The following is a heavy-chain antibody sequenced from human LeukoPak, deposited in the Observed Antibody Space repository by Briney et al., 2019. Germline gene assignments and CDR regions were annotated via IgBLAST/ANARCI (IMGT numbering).Heavy chain of an antibody. CDR2: IGGRDGSS. V-gene: IGHV3-23*01. Sequence: GGSLRLSCAASGFTFSSYGMSWVRQAPGKGLEWVSVIGGRDGSSYYADSVKGRFTISRDNSKNTLYVQMNSLRAEDTAVYYCAKGHYYGSGSLDYWGQGTLVTVSS. J-gene: IGHJ4*02. CDR1: GFTFSSYG. D-gene: IGHD3-10*01. CDR3: AKGHYYGSGSLDY.